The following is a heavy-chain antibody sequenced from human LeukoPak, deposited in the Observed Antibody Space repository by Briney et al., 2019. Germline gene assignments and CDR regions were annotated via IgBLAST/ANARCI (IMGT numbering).Heavy chain of an antibody. CDR1: GFTFSSYS. J-gene: IGHJ4*02. V-gene: IGHV3-21*01. Sequence: PGGSLRLSCAASGFTFSSYSMNWVRQAPGKGLEWVSSISSSSSYIYYADSVKGRFSISRDNAKNSLYLQMNSLRAEDKAVYYCAREQYGSGSVDYWGQGTLVTVSS. D-gene: IGHD3-10*01. CDR2: ISSSSSYI. CDR3: AREQYGSGSVDY.